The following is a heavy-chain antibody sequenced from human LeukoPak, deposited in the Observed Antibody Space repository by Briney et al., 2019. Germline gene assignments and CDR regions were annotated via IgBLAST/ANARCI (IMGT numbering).Heavy chain of an antibody. D-gene: IGHD4-17*01. Sequence: ASVKVSCKASGYSFTGYYIHWVRQAPGQGLEWMGWINSISAGTQYAQKFQGRVTMTSDTSISTAYMELSRLRSDDTGVYYCARSSPTTVTTFFDYWGQGTLVTVSS. J-gene: IGHJ4*02. CDR2: INSISAGT. V-gene: IGHV1-2*02. CDR3: ARSSPTTVTTFFDY. CDR1: GYSFTGYY.